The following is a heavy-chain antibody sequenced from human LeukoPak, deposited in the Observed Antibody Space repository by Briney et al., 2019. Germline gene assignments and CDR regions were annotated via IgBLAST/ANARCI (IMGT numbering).Heavy chain of an antibody. Sequence: SGGSLRLSCAASGFTVSSNYMSWVRQAPGKGLEWVSVIYSGGSTYYADSVKGRFTISRDNSKNTLYLQMNSLRAEDTAVYYCARDSGPGETFSYYYGMDVWGQGTTVTVSS. CDR3: ARDSGPGETFSYYYGMDV. J-gene: IGHJ6*02. CDR1: GFTVSSNY. CDR2: IYSGGST. V-gene: IGHV3-66*01. D-gene: IGHD3-10*01.